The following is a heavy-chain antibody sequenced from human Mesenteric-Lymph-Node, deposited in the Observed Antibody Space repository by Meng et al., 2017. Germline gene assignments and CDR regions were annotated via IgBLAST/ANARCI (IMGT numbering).Heavy chain of an antibody. V-gene: IGHV3-23*01. CDR2: ISGSGGST. CDR3: AMAAAGTFDY. J-gene: IGHJ4*02. CDR1: GFTFSDYY. D-gene: IGHD6-13*01. Sequence: GELSEVGGGLVKPGGSLGLSCAASGFTFSDYYMSWIRQAPGKGLEWVSAISGSGGSTYYADSVKGRFTISRDNSKNTLYLQMNSLRAEDTAVYYCAMAAAGTFDYWGQGTLVTVSS.